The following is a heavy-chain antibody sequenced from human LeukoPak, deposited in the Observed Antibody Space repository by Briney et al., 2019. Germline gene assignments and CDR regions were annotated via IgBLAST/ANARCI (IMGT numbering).Heavy chain of an antibody. V-gene: IGHV4-39*01. Sequence: PSETLSLTCTVSGGSITFSSYYWGWIRQPPGKGLEWIGTIYYDGSTYYNPSLKTRVTISVDTSKNQFSLKVTPVTAADTAVYFCASLSSGGYVYWGQGPLVTVSS. J-gene: IGHJ4*02. CDR3: ASLSSGGYVY. CDR1: GGSITFSSYY. D-gene: IGHD5-12*01. CDR2: IYYDGST.